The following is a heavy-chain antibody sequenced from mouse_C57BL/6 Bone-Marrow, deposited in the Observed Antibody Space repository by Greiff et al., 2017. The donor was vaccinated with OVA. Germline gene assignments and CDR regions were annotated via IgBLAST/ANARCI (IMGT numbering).Heavy chain of an antibody. CDR2: ISNGGGST. J-gene: IGHJ1*03. CDR1: GFTFSDYY. CDR3: ARVPFGSSYGGYFDV. V-gene: IGHV5-12*01. Sequence: EVQLVESGGGLVQPGGSLKLSCAASGFTFSDYYMYWVRQTPEKRLEWVAYISNGGGSTYYPDTVKGRFTISRANAKNTLYLQMSRLKSEDTAMYYCARVPFGSSYGGYFDVWGTGTTVTVSS. D-gene: IGHD1-1*01.